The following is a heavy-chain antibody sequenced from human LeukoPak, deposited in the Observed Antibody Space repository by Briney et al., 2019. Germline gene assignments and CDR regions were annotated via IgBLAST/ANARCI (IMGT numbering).Heavy chain of an antibody. D-gene: IGHD3-22*01. CDR3: ARDCFYYDSSGYYDYYYMDV. CDR2: INPSGGST. V-gene: IGHV1-46*01. CDR1: GYTFTSYY. J-gene: IGHJ6*03. Sequence: ASVKVSCKASGYTFTSYYMHWVRQAPGQGLEWMGIINPSGGSTGYAQKFQGRVTMTRDMSTSTVYMELSSLRSEDTAVYYCARDCFYYDSSGYYDYYYMDVWGKGTTVTVSS.